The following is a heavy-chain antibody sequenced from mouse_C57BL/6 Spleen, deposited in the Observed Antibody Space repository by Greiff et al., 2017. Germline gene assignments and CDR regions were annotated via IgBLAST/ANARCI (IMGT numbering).Heavy chain of an antibody. V-gene: IGHV1-59*01. CDR1: GYTFTSYW. Sequence: QVHVKQPGAELVRPGTSVKLSCKASGYTFTSYWMHWVKQRPGQGLEWIGVIDPSDSYTNYNQKFKGKATLTVDTSSSTAYMQLSSLTSEDSAVYYCASKPYDYDWFAYWGQGTLVTVSA. CDR3: ASKPYDYDWFAY. J-gene: IGHJ3*01. CDR2: IDPSDSYT. D-gene: IGHD2-4*01.